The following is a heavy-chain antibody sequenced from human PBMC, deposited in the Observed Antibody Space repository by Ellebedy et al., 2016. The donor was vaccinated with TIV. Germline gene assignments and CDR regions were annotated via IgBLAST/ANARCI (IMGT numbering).Heavy chain of an antibody. D-gene: IGHD3-3*01. CDR1: GVTLNGDW. CDR2: IWRDGSRE. Sequence: GESLKISCAASGVTLNGDWLNWVRQAPGKGLEWVAVIWRDGSREIYADSVKGRFTISRDNSKNTVFLQMNSLRAEDTAVYYCARESDLGSIGAGFEYWGQGDLVTVSS. V-gene: IGHV3-33*07. CDR3: ARESDLGSIGAGFEY. J-gene: IGHJ4*02.